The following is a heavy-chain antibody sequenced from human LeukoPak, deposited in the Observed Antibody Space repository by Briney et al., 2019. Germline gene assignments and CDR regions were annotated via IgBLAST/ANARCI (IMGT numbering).Heavy chain of an antibody. D-gene: IGHD3-22*01. CDR1: DGSVSSGDYY. CDR3: ARVTTMIVVADNWFDP. Sequence: SQTLSLTCTVSDGSVSSGDYYWSWIRQPPGKGLEWIGYIYYSGSTYYNPSLKSRVTISVDTSKNQFSLKLSSVTAADTAVYYCARVTTMIVVADNWFDPWGQGTLVTVSS. V-gene: IGHV4-30-4*01. J-gene: IGHJ5*02. CDR2: IYYSGST.